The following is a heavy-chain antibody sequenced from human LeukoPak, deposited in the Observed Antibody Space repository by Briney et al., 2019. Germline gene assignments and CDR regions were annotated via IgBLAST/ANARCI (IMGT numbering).Heavy chain of an antibody. CDR2: IYTSGST. D-gene: IGHD2-2*01. J-gene: IGHJ4*02. V-gene: IGHV4-4*07. Sequence: SETLSLTCTVSGGSISSYYWSWIRQPAGKGLEWIGRIYTSGSTNYNPSLKSRVTMSVDTSKNQFSLKLSSVTAADTAVYYCARDGRLFAYCSSTSCRYYFDYWGQGTLVTVSS. CDR3: ARDGRLFAYCSSTSCRYYFDY. CDR1: GGSISSYY.